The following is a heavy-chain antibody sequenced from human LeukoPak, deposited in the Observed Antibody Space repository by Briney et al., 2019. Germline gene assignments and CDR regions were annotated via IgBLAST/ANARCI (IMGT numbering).Heavy chain of an antibody. CDR3: ARGLLTYYYGSGSYEY. J-gene: IGHJ4*02. CDR1: GYTFTGYY. V-gene: IGHV1-2*02. CDR2: INPNSGGT. D-gene: IGHD3-10*01. Sequence: ASVKVSCKASGYTFTGYYMHWVRQAPGQGLEWMGWINPNSGGTNYAQKSQGRVTMTRDTSISTAYMELSRLRSDNTAVYYCARGLLTYYYGSGSYEYWGQGTLVTVSS.